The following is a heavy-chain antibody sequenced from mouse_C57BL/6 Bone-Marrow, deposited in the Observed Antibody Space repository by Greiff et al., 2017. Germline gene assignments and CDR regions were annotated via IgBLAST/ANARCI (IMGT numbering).Heavy chain of an antibody. CDR1: GFTFSDYG. D-gene: IGHD2-2*01. CDR3: ARSQSTMVTTGFAY. J-gene: IGHJ3*01. Sequence: EVNVVESGGGLVKPGGSLKLSCAASGFTFSDYGMHWVRQAPEKGLEWVAYISSGSSTIYYADTVKGRFTISRDNAKNTLFLQMTSLRSEDTAMYYCARSQSTMVTTGFAYWGQGTLVTVSA. V-gene: IGHV5-17*01. CDR2: ISSGSSTI.